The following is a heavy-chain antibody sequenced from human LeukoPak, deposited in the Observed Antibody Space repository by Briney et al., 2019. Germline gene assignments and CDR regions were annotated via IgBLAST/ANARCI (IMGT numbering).Heavy chain of an antibody. CDR1: GFTFSSYG. Sequence: GGSLRLSCAASGFTFSSYGMHWLRQAPGKGLEWVAVISYDGSNKYYADSVKGRSTISRDNSKNTLYLQMNSLRAEDTAVYYCAKDIGVWYSSGWRYYYHGMDVWGQGRKVSVSS. V-gene: IGHV3-30*18. D-gene: IGHD6-19*01. CDR2: ISYDGSNK. CDR3: AKDIGVWYSSGWRYYYHGMDV. J-gene: IGHJ6*02.